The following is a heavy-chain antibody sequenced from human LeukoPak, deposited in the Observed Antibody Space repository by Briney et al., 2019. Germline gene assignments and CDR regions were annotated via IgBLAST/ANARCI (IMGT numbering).Heavy chain of an antibody. D-gene: IGHD2-2*01. Sequence: SVKVSCKASGGTFSSYAISWVRQAPGRGLEWMGRIIPILGIANYAQKFQGRVTITADKSTSTAYMELSSLRSEDTAVYYCASSLGYCSSTSCYEGDLNYYCYGMDVWGQGTTVTVSS. CDR3: ASSLGYCSSTSCYEGDLNYYCYGMDV. CDR1: GGTFSSYA. J-gene: IGHJ6*02. V-gene: IGHV1-69*04. CDR2: IIPILGIA.